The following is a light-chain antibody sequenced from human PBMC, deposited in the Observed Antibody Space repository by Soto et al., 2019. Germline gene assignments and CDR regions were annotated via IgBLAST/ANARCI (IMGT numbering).Light chain of an antibody. Sequence: DIQMTQSPSTRSVSVIDRVTISLRASQTISSWLAWYQQKPGKAPKLLIYKASTLKSGVPSRFSGSGSGTEFTLTISSLQPDDFTTYYCQHYNSYSEAFGQGTKVDI. CDR1: QTISSW. V-gene: IGKV1-5*03. CDR3: QHYNSYSEA. J-gene: IGKJ1*01. CDR2: KAS.